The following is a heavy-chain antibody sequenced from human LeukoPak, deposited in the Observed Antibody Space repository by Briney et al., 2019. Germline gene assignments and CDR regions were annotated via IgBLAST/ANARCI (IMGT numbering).Heavy chain of an antibody. CDR3: TTDSGGGRPFDY. D-gene: IGHD6-6*01. V-gene: IGHV3-7*01. CDR2: IRQDGSDK. J-gene: IGHJ4*02. Sequence: GGSLRLSCAASGFSFSSYWMSWVRQAPGKGLEWVANIRQDGSDKYYVDSVKGRFTISRDNAKNSLFLQMNSLRAEDTAVYFCTTDSGGGRPFDYWGQGTLVTVSS. CDR1: GFSFSSYW.